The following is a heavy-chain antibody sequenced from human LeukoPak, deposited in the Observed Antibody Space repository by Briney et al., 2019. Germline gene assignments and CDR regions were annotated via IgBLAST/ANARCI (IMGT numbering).Heavy chain of an antibody. CDR2: IYYSGST. J-gene: IGHJ5*02. V-gene: IGHV4-59*01. Sequence: SETLSLTCTVSGGSISSYYWSWIRQPPGKGLEWIGYIYYSGSTNYNPSLKSRVTISVDTSKNQFPLKLSSVTAADTAVYYCARVWGFVGATDWFDPWGQGTLVTVSS. CDR1: GGSISSYY. D-gene: IGHD1-26*01. CDR3: ARVWGFVGATDWFDP.